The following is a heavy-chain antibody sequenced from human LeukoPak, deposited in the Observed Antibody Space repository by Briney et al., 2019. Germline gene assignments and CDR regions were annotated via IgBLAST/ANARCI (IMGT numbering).Heavy chain of an antibody. V-gene: IGHV4-34*01. CDR1: GGTFSGYY. J-gene: IGHJ6*02. CDR3: ARGGTIFGVVIMGPYYYYGMDV. D-gene: IGHD3-3*01. CDR2: INHSGST. Sequence: SETVSLTCAVYGGTFSGYYWSWILQPPGKGLEWIGEINHSGSTNYNPSLKSRVTISVDTSKNQFSLTLSSVTAADTAVYYCARGGTIFGVVIMGPYYYYGMDVWGQGTTVTVSS.